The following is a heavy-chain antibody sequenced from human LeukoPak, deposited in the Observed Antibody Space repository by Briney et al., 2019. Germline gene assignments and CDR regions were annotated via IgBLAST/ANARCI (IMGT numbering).Heavy chain of an antibody. J-gene: IGHJ4*02. D-gene: IGHD5-24*01. CDR3: ARLWGDGYNSFDY. Sequence: GSLRLSCAASGFTFRSYWMSWVRQPPGEGLEWIGEIDHSGSTNYNPSLKSRVTISVDTSKNQFSLNLRSVTAADTAVYYCARLWGDGYNSFDYWGQGTLVTVSS. V-gene: IGHV4-34*01. CDR1: GFTFRSYW. CDR2: IDHSGST.